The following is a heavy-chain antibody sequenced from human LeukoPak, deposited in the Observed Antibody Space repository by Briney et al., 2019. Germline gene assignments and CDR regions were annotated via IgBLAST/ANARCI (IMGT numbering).Heavy chain of an antibody. CDR1: GYTFTSYY. CDR3: ARVFTIFGVPSYYFDY. D-gene: IGHD3-3*01. Sequence: ASVKVSCKASGYTFTSYYMHWVRQAPGQGLEWMGIINPSGGSTSYAQKFQGRVTMTRDTSTSTVYMELSSLRSEDTAVYYCARVFTIFGVPSYYFDYWGQGTLVTVSS. V-gene: IGHV1-46*01. CDR2: INPSGGST. J-gene: IGHJ4*02.